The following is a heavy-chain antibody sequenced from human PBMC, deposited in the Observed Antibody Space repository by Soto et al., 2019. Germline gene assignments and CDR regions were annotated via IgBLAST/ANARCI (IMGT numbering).Heavy chain of an antibody. Sequence: SEALSLTCSVSGGSISRSSNFWGWIRQPPGKGLEWIGSLYYSGSTYYNPSLKSRVTVSVDTSKSQFSLKLSSVTAADTAVYYCARHPSDFWFDPWGQGTLVTVS. CDR1: GGSISRSSNF. D-gene: IGHD2-21*02. CDR2: LYYSGST. V-gene: IGHV4-39*01. J-gene: IGHJ5*02. CDR3: ARHPSDFWFDP.